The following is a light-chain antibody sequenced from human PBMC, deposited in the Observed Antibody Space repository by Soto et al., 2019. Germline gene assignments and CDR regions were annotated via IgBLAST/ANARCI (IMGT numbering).Light chain of an antibody. J-gene: IGKJ5*01. V-gene: IGKV3-11*01. CDR3: QQRSNWPPIT. Sequence: EIVMTQSPGTLSVSPGERVTLSCRASQSVSSKVAWHQQKPGQAPRLLIFTASLRATGVPARFSGSGSGTDFTLTISSLEPEDFAVYYCQQRSNWPPITFGQGTRLEIK. CDR2: TAS. CDR1: QSVSSK.